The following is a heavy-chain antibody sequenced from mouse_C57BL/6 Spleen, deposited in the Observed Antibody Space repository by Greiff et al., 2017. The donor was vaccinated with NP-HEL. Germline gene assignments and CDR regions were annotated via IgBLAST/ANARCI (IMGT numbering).Heavy chain of an antibody. CDR2: IYPSDSET. CDR1: GYTFTSYW. D-gene: IGHD2-3*01. V-gene: IGHV1-61*01. Sequence: QVQLQQPGAELVRPGSSVKLSCKASGYTFTSYWMDWVKQRPGQGLEWIGNIYPSDSETHYNQKFKDKATLTVDKSSSTAYMQLSSLTSEDSAVYYCALYYDGYYGGAMDYWGQGTSVTVSS. CDR3: ALYYDGYYGGAMDY. J-gene: IGHJ4*01.